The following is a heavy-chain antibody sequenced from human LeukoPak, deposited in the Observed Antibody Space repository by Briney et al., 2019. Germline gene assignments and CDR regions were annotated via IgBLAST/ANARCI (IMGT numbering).Heavy chain of an antibody. J-gene: IGHJ3*01. D-gene: IGHD6-6*01. V-gene: IGHV3-7*03. Sequence: GGSLRLSCAVSGFTFSGFWMSWSRQAPGKGLEWVASIDSDGSEGYYADVVKGRFTISRDNAKNSLYLQINSLRAEDTAVYYCARSSYSSSSSVWGQGTMVTVSS. CDR3: ARSSYSSSSSV. CDR2: IDSDGSEG. CDR1: GFTFSGFW.